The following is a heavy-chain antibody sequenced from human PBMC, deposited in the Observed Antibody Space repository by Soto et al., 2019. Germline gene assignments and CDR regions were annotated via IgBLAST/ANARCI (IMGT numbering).Heavy chain of an antibody. CDR1: GGTFSSYA. CDR3: ARGPFVERERFLEWAPSEVAKWFDP. Sequence: SVKVSCKASGGTFSSYAISWVRQAPGQGLEWMGGIIPIFGTANYAQKFQGRVTITADESTSTAYMELSSLRSEDTAVYYCARGPFVERERFLEWAPSEVAKWFDPWGQGTLVTVSS. J-gene: IGHJ5*02. V-gene: IGHV1-69*13. D-gene: IGHD3-3*01. CDR2: IIPIFGTA.